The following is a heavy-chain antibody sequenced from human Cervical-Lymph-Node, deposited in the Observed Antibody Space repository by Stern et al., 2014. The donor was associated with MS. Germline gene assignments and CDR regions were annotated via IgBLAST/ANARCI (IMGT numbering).Heavy chain of an antibody. CDR2: SIPVYGTV. Sequence: VQLVESGAEVKKPGSSVKGSCKASGVSFSSYGIIWVRQVPGQGLEWMGGSIPVYGTVDYAKKVQGRVTVTAAEYKEEAYIEQNSLKSADTAVYYCAREGRCSLRYYGMDVCGQGTTVTVSS. CDR1: GVSFSSYG. J-gene: IGHJ6*02. D-gene: IGHD3-10*01. V-gene: IGHV1-69*01. CDR3: AREGRCSLRYYGMDV.